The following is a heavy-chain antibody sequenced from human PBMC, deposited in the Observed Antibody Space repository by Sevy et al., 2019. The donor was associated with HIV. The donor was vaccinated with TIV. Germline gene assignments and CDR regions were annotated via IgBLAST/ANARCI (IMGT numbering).Heavy chain of an antibody. Sequence: GGSLRLSCSASGFTFSDYYMSWIRQTPGKGLEWLSHISSSANTLYYVDSVKGRFTISRDNAKNSVYLQMNSLRVEDTAVYYCVRLRGSSSWVDYWGQRTLVTVSS. D-gene: IGHD2-2*01. V-gene: IGHV3-11*04. CDR3: VRLRGSSSWVDY. CDR2: ISSSANTL. J-gene: IGHJ4*02. CDR1: GFTFSDYY.